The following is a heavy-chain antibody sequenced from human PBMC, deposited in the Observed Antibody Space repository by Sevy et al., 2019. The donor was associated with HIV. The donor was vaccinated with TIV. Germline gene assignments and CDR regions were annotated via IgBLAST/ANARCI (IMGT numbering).Heavy chain of an antibody. CDR3: ARESRWFFFHFDY. J-gene: IGHJ4*02. CDR2: TYYKSKWYN. Sequence: KQSQTLSLTCAISGDSVSTYSAAWNWITQSPSRGLEWLGRTYYKSKWYNDYALSVKSRISINPDTPKNQISLQLNSVTPEDTAVYYCARESRWFFFHFDYWGQGTLVTVSS. V-gene: IGHV6-1*01. CDR1: GDSVSTYSAA. D-gene: IGHD3-10*01.